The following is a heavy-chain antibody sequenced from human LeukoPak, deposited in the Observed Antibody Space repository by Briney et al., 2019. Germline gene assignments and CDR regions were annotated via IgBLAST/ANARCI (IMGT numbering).Heavy chain of an antibody. CDR3: ARAPGAVAGTPADY. D-gene: IGHD6-19*01. CDR1: GFTFSSYA. CDR2: ISYDGSNK. Sequence: GGSLRLSCAASGFTFSSYAMHWVRQAPGKGLGWVAVISYDGSNKYYADSVKGRFTISRDNSKNTLYLQMNSLRAEDTAVYYCARAPGAVAGTPADYWGQGTLVTVSS. V-gene: IGHV3-30-3*01. J-gene: IGHJ4*02.